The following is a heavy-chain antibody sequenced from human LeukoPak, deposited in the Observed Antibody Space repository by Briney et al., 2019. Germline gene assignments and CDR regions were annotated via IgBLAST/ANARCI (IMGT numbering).Heavy chain of an antibody. CDR3: ARESVVTAHRALGY. J-gene: IGHJ4*02. Sequence: SVKVSCKASGGTFSSYAISWVRQAPGQGLEWMGGIIPIFGTANYAQKFQGRVTITADKSTRTAYMELSSLRSEDTAVYYCARESVVTAHRALGYWGQGTLVTVSS. V-gene: IGHV1-69*06. D-gene: IGHD2-21*02. CDR2: IIPIFGTA. CDR1: GGTFSSYA.